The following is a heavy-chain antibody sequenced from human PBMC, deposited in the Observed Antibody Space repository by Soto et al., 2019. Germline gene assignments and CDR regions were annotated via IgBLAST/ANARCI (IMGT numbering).Heavy chain of an antibody. CDR2: ISACNGNT. V-gene: IGHV1-18*01. CDR1: GYTFTSYG. D-gene: IGHD6-19*01. Sequence: ASVKVSCKASGYTFTSYGISWVRQAPGQGLEWMGWISACNGNTNYAQKLQGRVTMTTDTSTSTAYMELRSLRSDDTAVYYCAKDPSPLQWVQRANWFDSWGQGTLVTVSS. J-gene: IGHJ5*01. CDR3: AKDPSPLQWVQRANWFDS.